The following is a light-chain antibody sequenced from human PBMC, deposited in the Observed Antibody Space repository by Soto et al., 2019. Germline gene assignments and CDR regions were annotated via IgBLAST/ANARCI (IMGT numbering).Light chain of an antibody. CDR3: HQYSSSPNT. CDR1: QSLSSIN. CDR2: AAS. J-gene: IGKJ2*01. Sequence: EIVLTQSPATLSLSPGERATLSCRASQSLSSINLAWFQQKPGQAPRLVIFAASLRATGIPDRFSGSGSGTDFTLSINRLEPEDFAVYYCHQYSSSPNTFGQGTKVDIK. V-gene: IGKV3-20*01.